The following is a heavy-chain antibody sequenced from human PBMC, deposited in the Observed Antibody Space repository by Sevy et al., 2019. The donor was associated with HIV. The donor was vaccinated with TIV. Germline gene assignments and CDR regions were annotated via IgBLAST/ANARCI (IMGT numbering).Heavy chain of an antibody. Sequence: ASVTVSCKASGYTFTSYAMHWVRQAPGQRLEWMGWINAGNGNTKYSQKFQGRVTITRDTSASTAYMELSSLRSEDTAVYYCARDHEPGIAVAGTFDYWGQGTLVTVSS. CDR1: GYTFTSYA. D-gene: IGHD6-19*01. CDR3: ARDHEPGIAVAGTFDY. CDR2: INAGNGNT. V-gene: IGHV1-3*01. J-gene: IGHJ4*02.